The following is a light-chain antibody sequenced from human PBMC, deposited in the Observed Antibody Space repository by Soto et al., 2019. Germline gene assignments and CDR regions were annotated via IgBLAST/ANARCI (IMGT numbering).Light chain of an antibody. CDR3: QQLNSYPQVT. V-gene: IGKV1-9*01. J-gene: IGKJ3*01. CDR1: QGISSY. Sequence: DIQLTQSPSFLSASVGDRVTITCRASQGISSYLAWYQQKPGKAPKLLIYAASTLQSGVPSRFSGSGSGTEFTLTISSLKPEDCATYYCQQLNSYPQVTFGPGTKVDIK. CDR2: AAS.